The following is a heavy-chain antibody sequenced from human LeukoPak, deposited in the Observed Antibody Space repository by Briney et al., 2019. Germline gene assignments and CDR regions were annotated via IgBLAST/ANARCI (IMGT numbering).Heavy chain of an antibody. CDR1: GGSISSSSYY. D-gene: IGHD1-1*01. J-gene: IGHJ5*02. CDR3: ARGTGTIEGGEWFDP. V-gene: IGHV4-39*07. CDR2: IYYSGST. Sequence: SETLSLACTVSGGSISSSSYYWGWIRQPPGKGLEWIGSIYYSGSTYYNPSLESRVTISVDTSKNQFSLKLSSVTAADTAMYYCARGTGTIEGGEWFDPWGQGTLVTVSS.